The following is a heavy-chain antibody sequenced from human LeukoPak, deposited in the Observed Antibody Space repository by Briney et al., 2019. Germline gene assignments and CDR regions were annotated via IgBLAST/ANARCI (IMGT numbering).Heavy chain of an antibody. J-gene: IGHJ4*02. CDR2: INPNSGGT. Sequence: ASVKVSCKASGYTFTGYYMHWVRQAPGQGLEWMGWINPNSGGTNYAQKFKGRVTMTRDTSISTAYMELTRLRSDDTAVYYCARDHRGGYCSSTSCYASNYFDYWGQGTLVTVSS. CDR3: ARDHRGGYCSSTSCYASNYFDY. CDR1: GYTFTGYY. D-gene: IGHD2-2*01. V-gene: IGHV1-2*02.